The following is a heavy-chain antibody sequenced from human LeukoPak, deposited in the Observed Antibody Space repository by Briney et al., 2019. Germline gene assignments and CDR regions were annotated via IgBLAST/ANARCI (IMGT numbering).Heavy chain of an antibody. Sequence: GGSLRLSCAASGFTFSSYAMHWVRQAPGKGLEYVSAISSNGGSTYYANSVKGRFTISRDNSKNTLYLQMGSLRAEDMAVYYCARGYSYGYVFDYWGQGTLVTVSS. J-gene: IGHJ4*02. CDR2: ISSNGGST. V-gene: IGHV3-64*01. CDR3: ARGYSYGYVFDY. CDR1: GFTFSSYA. D-gene: IGHD5-18*01.